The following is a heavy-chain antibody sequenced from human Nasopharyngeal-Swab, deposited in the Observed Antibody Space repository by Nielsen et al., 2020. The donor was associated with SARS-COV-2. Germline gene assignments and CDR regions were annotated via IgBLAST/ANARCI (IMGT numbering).Heavy chain of an antibody. CDR2: IIPILGIP. D-gene: IGHD5-24*01. Sequence: WVRQAPGQGLEWMGRIIPILGIPNYAQKFQGRLTITADTSTTTAYTELSSLRSEDTAVYYCASPVEMSTTWGQGTLVTVSS. J-gene: IGHJ5*02. V-gene: IGHV1-69*02. CDR3: ASPVEMSTT.